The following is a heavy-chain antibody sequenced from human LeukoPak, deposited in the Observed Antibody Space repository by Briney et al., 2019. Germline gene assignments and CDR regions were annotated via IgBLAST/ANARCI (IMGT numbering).Heavy chain of an antibody. Sequence: GGSLRLSCAASGFTFSSYSMNWVRQAPGKGLEWVSSISSSSSYIYYADSVKGRFTISRDNSKNTLYLQMNSLRAEDTAVYYCAKGRLWFGELLNYFDYWGQGTLVTVSS. J-gene: IGHJ4*02. CDR2: ISSSSSYI. CDR3: AKGRLWFGELLNYFDY. D-gene: IGHD3-10*01. V-gene: IGHV3-21*04. CDR1: GFTFSSYS.